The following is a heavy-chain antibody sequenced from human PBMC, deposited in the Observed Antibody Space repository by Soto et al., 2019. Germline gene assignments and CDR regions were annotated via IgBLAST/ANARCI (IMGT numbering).Heavy chain of an antibody. V-gene: IGHV4-31*03. CDR3: ARGGSSIAARPIDY. D-gene: IGHD6-6*01. CDR2: IYYSGST. J-gene: IGHJ4*02. Sequence: QVQLQESGPGLVKPSQTLSLTCTVSGGSIGSGGDYWSWIRQHPVKGLEWIGYIYYSGSTYYNPSLESRVTISVDTSKNQFSLKLSSVTAADTAVYYCARGGSSIAARPIDYWGQGTLVTVSS. CDR1: GGSIGSGGDY.